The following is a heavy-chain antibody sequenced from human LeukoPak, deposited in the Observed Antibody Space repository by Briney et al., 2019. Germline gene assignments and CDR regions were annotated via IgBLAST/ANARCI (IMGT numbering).Heavy chain of an antibody. J-gene: IGHJ4*02. Sequence: GGSLRLSCAASGFTFSSYAMSWVRQAPGKGLEWVSAISGSGGSTYYADSVKGRFTISRDNSKNTLYLQMNSLRAEDTAVYYCAKDDIVVVPAAMPTFDYWGQGTLVTVSS. CDR2: ISGSGGST. CDR1: GFTFSSYA. CDR3: AKDDIVVVPAAMPTFDY. D-gene: IGHD2-2*01. V-gene: IGHV3-23*01.